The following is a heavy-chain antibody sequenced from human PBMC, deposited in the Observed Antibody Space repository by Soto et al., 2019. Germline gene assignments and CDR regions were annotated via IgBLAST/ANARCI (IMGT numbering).Heavy chain of an antibody. CDR2: IWYDGSNK. CDR1: GFTFSSYG. Sequence: GGSLRLSCAASGFTFSSYGMHWVRQAPGKGLEWVAVIWYDGSNKYYADSVKGRFTISRDNSKNTLYLQMNSLRAEDTAVYYCARGPPRRVIGFLFDYWGQGTLVTVSS. CDR3: ARGPPRRVIGFLFDY. J-gene: IGHJ4*02. D-gene: IGHD3-22*01. V-gene: IGHV3-33*01.